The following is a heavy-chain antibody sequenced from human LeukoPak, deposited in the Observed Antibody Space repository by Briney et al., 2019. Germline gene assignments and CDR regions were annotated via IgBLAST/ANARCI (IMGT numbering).Heavy chain of an antibody. J-gene: IGHJ5*02. CDR2: IWYDGSNK. CDR1: GFTFSSYG. CDR3: AKDLIDNRFDP. D-gene: IGHD2-15*01. Sequence: SGGSLRLSCAASGFTFSSYGMHWVRQAPGKGLEWVAVIWYDGSNKYYADSVRGGFTISRDNSKNTLYLQMNSLRAEDTAVYYCAKDLIDNRFDPWGQGTLVTVSS. V-gene: IGHV3-33*06.